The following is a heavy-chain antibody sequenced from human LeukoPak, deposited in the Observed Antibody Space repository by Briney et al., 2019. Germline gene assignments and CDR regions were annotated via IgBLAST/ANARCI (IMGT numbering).Heavy chain of an antibody. J-gene: IGHJ4*02. CDR3: AKDLEVGVHQGFISRYDY. Sequence: PGRSLRLSCAASGFTFSSYAMHWVRQAPGKGLEWVAVISYDGSNKYYADSVKGRFTISRGNSKNTLYLQMNSLRAEDTAVYYCAKDLEVGVHQGFISRYDYWGQGTLVTVSS. D-gene: IGHD2-2*01. CDR1: GFTFSSYA. CDR2: ISYDGSNK. V-gene: IGHV3-30-3*01.